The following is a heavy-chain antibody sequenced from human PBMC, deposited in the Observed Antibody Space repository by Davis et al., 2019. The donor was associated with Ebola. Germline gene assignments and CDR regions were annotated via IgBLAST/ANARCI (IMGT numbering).Heavy chain of an antibody. V-gene: IGHV4-34*01. J-gene: IGHJ3*02. CDR3: ARGPLIVVVPAAIRSNAFDI. Sequence: MPSETLSLTCAVYGGSFSGYYWSWVRQPPGKGLEWIGEINHSGSTNYNPSLKSRVTISVDTSKNRFSLKLSSVTAADTAVYYCARGPLIVVVPAAIRSNAFDIWGQGTMVTVSS. CDR2: INHSGST. D-gene: IGHD2-2*02. CDR1: GGSFSGYY.